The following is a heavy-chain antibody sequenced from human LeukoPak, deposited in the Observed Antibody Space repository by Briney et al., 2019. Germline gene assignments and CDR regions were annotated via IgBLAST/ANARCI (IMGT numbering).Heavy chain of an antibody. D-gene: IGHD2-15*01. CDR2: IIPIFGTA. Sequence: ASVKVSCKASGGTFSSYAISWVRQAPGQGLEWMGGIIPIFGTANYAQKFQGRVTITADESTSTAYMELSSLRSEDTAVYYCAINPVCSGGSCYAPVDYWGQGTLVTVSS. V-gene: IGHV1-69*13. CDR1: GGTFSSYA. J-gene: IGHJ4*02. CDR3: AINPVCSGGSCYAPVDY.